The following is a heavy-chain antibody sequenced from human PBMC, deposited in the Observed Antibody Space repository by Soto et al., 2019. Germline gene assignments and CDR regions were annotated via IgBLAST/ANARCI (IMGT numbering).Heavy chain of an antibody. V-gene: IGHV1-18*01. D-gene: IGHD3-3*01. Sequence: ASVKVSCKASGYTFTSYGISWVRQAPGQGLEWMGWISAYNGNTNYAQKLQGRVTMTTDTSTSTAYMELRSLRSDDTAVYYCARDGRFLEWLSPRHYYYGMEVWGKGTTVTVSS. CDR3: ARDGRFLEWLSPRHYYYGMEV. J-gene: IGHJ6*04. CDR1: GYTFTSYG. CDR2: ISAYNGNT.